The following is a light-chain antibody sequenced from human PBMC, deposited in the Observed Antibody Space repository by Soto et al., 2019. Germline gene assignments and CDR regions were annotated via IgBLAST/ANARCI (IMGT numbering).Light chain of an antibody. J-gene: IGLJ1*01. CDR3: CSYAGSSIPYV. CDR2: EGS. Sequence: QSALTQPASVSGSPGQSITLSCTGTSSDVGSYNLVSWYQQHPGKAPKLMIYEGSKRPSGVSNRFSGSKSGNTASLTISGLQAEDEADYYCCSYAGSSIPYVFGTGTKLTVL. CDR1: SSDVGSYNL. V-gene: IGLV2-23*01.